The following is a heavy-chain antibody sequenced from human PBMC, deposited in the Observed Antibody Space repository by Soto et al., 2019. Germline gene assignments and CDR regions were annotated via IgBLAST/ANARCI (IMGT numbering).Heavy chain of an antibody. CDR1: GDSISSGDYY. V-gene: IGHV4-30-4*01. CDR2: IYYSGST. CDR3: GRVKTRIISCEY. Sequence: TLSLTCTASGDSISSGDYYWSWIRQPPGKGLEWIAYIYYSGSTYYNPSLKSRVTISVDTSKNQFSLKLNSVTAADTAVYYCGRVKTRIISCEYWGDGTPVTVSA. D-gene: IGHD3-10*01. J-gene: IGHJ4*01.